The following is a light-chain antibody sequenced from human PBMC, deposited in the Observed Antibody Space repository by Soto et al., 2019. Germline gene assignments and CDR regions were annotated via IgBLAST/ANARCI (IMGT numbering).Light chain of an antibody. CDR2: CXS. CDR1: PSVRRWY. V-gene: IGKV3-20*01. J-gene: IGKJ1*01. Sequence: NVFKLCPGPLALSPGEGATLFXRASPSVRRWYLAWYQQKPGQTPRXXXDCXSTSATGSPDRFSGSGSGTDFTLTISGPEAEDFARYFWQQYDRGPRTFGQGTKVDIK. CDR3: QQYDRGPRT.